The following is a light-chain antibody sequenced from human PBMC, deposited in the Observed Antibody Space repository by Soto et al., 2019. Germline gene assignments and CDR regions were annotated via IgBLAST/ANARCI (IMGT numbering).Light chain of an antibody. J-gene: IGKJ5*01. CDR1: QVIGNY. Sequence: DIQMTQSPSSLSASVGDRVTITCRASQVIGNYLAWYQLKPGKAPNLLMYGASYLKSGVPTRFSGSGSGTDFTLTISSLQPEDFAIYYCQQTYTTPEITFGQGTRLEIK. CDR2: GAS. V-gene: IGKV1-39*01. CDR3: QQTYTTPEIT.